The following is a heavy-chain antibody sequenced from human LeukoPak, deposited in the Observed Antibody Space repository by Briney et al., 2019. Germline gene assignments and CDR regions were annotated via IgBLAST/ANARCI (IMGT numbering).Heavy chain of an antibody. Sequence: SETLSLTCTVSGGHISTYYWSWIRQAPGKGLEWIGYIYYSGSTKYNPSLKSRVTISVDPSKNQFSLKLSSVTAADTAVYFCARGITDSIWYLDYWGQGTLVTVSS. CDR2: IYYSGST. J-gene: IGHJ4*02. CDR1: GGHISTYY. V-gene: IGHV4-59*01. D-gene: IGHD3-22*01. CDR3: ARGITDSIWYLDY.